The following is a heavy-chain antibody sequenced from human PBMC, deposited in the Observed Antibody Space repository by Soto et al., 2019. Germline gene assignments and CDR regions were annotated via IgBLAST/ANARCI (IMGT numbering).Heavy chain of an antibody. CDR2: ISYDGSNK. J-gene: IGHJ6*02. CDR3: AKDRYCSGGTCLNFYGMDV. CDR1: GFTFSSYG. V-gene: IGHV3-30*18. Sequence: PGGSLRLSCAASGFTFSSYGIHWVRQAPGKGLEWVAVISYDGSNKYSADSVKGRFTISRDNSKNTLYLQMNSLRTEDTAMYYCAKDRYCSGGTCLNFYGMDVWGQGTTVTVSS. D-gene: IGHD2-15*01.